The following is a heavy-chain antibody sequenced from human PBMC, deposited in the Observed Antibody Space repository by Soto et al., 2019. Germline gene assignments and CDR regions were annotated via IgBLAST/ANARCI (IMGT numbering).Heavy chain of an antibody. CDR3: AHTMAPRIFDS. CDR1: RFSLITSGVG. CDR2: IYWDDDT. J-gene: IGHJ4*02. Sequence: QITLKEAGPRLVKPTQTLTLTCSFSRFSLITSGVGVGWIRQPPGKALEWLALIYWDDDTGYSTSLRNRLTITKDTSRNQVVLTMTNMDPADTATYYCAHTMAPRIFDSWGQGTLVTVSS. V-gene: IGHV2-5*02.